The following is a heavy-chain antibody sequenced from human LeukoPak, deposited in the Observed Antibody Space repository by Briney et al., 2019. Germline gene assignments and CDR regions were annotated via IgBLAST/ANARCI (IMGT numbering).Heavy chain of an antibody. Sequence: GGSLRLSCAASGFTFSGYYMSWIRQAPGKGLEWVSYIGTSDDSIYYADSVKGRFTISRDNAKNSLYLQMNGLATEDSAVYYCARDDPAYCGRTSCRSLDYWGQGTLVTVSS. V-gene: IGHV3-11*01. CDR2: IGTSDDSI. CDR1: GFTFSGYY. D-gene: IGHD2-2*01. J-gene: IGHJ4*02. CDR3: ARDDPAYCGRTSCRSLDY.